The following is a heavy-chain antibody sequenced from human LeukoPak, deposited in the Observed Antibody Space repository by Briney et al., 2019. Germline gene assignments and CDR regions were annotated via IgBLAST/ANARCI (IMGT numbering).Heavy chain of an antibody. CDR1: GFTVSSNY. D-gene: IGHD3-10*01. Sequence: GGSLRLSCAASGFTVSSNYMSWVRQAPGKGLEWVSIIYSGGSTYYADSVKGRFTISRDNSKNTLYLQMNSLRAEDTAVYYCASLLLLWFGELLDSVKSYPPLDYWGQGTLVTVSS. V-gene: IGHV3-66*01. CDR3: ASLLLLWFGELLDSVKSYPPLDY. CDR2: IYSGGST. J-gene: IGHJ4*02.